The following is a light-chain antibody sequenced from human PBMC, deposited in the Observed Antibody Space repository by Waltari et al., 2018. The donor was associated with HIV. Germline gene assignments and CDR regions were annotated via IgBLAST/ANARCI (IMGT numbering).Light chain of an antibody. CDR2: DDS. J-gene: IGLJ2*01. Sequence: GLTQPPSVSVAPGTTARITRAGNNNGDKTVHWYQQKPGQAPLLVVYDDSDRPSGIPERFSGSNSWNTATLTISRVEAGDEADYYCQVWDASSDHLVIFGGGTKLTVL. V-gene: IGLV3-21*03. CDR3: QVWDASSDHLVI. CDR1: NNGDKT.